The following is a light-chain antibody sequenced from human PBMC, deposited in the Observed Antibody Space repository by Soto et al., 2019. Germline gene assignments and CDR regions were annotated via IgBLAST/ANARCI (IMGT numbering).Light chain of an antibody. CDR2: DAS. CDR1: QDIKNY. V-gene: IGKV1-33*01. J-gene: IGKJ1*01. CDR3: RQQNSYSCT. Sequence: DIQMTQPPSSLSASVGDRVTITCQASQDIKNYLNWYQQKSGKAPKLLIYDASDLEAGVPPRFSGGGSATEFSPTTSSLQPEDVATDYCRQQNSYSCTFGQGTKVDIK.